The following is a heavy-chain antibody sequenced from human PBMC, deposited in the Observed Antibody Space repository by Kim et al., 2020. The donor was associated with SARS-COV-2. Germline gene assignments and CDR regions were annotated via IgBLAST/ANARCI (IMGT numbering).Heavy chain of an antibody. CDR3: ARESGTYMYYFDY. V-gene: IGHV4-4*02. J-gene: IGHJ4*02. D-gene: IGHD2-2*02. Sequence: YNPSLKSRVTISVDKSKNQFSLMLSSVTAADTAVYYCARESGTYMYYFDYWGQGTLVTVSS.